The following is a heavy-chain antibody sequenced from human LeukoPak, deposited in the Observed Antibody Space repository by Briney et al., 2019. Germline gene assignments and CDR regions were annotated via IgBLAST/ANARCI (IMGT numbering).Heavy chain of an antibody. CDR1: GGSISSYY. J-gene: IGHJ4*02. CDR2: IYSSGSA. D-gene: IGHD6-13*01. V-gene: IGHV4-4*07. CDR3: ARHRKVGASSSWYLDY. Sequence: PSETLSLTCTVSGGSISSYYWSWIRQPAGKGLEWIGRIYSSGSANYNPSLKSRVTMSVDTSKNQFSLKLSSVTAADTAVYYCARHRKVGASSSWYLDYWGQGTLVTVSS.